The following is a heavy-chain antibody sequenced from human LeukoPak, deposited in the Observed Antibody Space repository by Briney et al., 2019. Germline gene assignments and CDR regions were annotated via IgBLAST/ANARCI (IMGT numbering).Heavy chain of an antibody. Sequence: SETLSLTCTVSGGSITTDCWIWIRQPPGKGLDWIAYIYSSGMTKYNPSLKSRGTISVDPSKNQLSLKLNSVTAADTAVYYCARRTPGPQLDEYVAYYFDLWGQGTLVTVSS. CDR2: IYSSGMT. J-gene: IGHJ4*02. CDR1: GGSITTDC. CDR3: ARRTPGPQLDEYVAYYFDL. V-gene: IGHV4-4*09. D-gene: IGHD3/OR15-3a*01.